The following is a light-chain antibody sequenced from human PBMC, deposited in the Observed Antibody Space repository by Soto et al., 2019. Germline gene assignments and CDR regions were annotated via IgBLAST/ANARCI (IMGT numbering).Light chain of an antibody. CDR2: DAS. CDR1: QSVDSY. J-gene: IGKJ4*01. Sequence: EIVLTQSPPTLSLSPGERATLSCRASQSVDSYLAWYQQKPGQAPRLLIFDASNRATGIPARFSGSGSGTDFTLTISRLEPEDFAVYYCQQHSNRLTFGGGTKVEIK. CDR3: QQHSNRLT. V-gene: IGKV3-11*01.